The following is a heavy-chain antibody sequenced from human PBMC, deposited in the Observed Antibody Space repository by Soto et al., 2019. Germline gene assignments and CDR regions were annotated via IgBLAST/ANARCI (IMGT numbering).Heavy chain of an antibody. V-gene: IGHV1-69*04. J-gene: IGHJ6*03. CDR1: GGTFSSYA. CDR3: ARGPDHGYYMDV. CDR2: IIPILGIA. Sequence: ASVKVSCKASGGTFSSYAISWVRQAPGQGLEWMGRIIPILGIANYAQKFQGRVTITADKSTSTAYMELSSLRSEDTAVYYCARGPDHGYYMDVWGKGTTVTVSS.